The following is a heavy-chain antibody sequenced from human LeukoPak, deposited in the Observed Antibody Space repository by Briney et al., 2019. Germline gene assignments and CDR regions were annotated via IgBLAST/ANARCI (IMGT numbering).Heavy chain of an antibody. V-gene: IGHV4-30-2*01. CDR1: GGSISSGGYY. CDR2: IYHSGST. D-gene: IGHD2-21*02. CDR3: ARLHCGGDCYLDY. J-gene: IGHJ4*02. Sequence: PSQTLSLTCTVSGGSISSGGYYWSWIRQPPGKGLEWIGYIYHSGSTYYNPSLKSRVTISVDRSKNQFSLKLSSVTAADTAVYYCARLHCGGDCYLDYWGQGTLVTVSS.